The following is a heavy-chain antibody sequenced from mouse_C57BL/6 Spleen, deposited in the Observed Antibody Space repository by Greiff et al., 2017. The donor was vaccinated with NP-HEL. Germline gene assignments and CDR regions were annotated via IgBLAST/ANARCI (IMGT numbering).Heavy chain of an antibody. J-gene: IGHJ4*01. CDR3: TSNLYYAMDY. Sequence: EVQLQQSGTVLARPGASVKMSCKTSGYTFTSYWMHWVKQRPGQGLEWIGAIYPGNSDTSYNPKFKGKAKLTAVTSASTAYMELSSLTNEDSAVYYGTSNLYYAMDYWGQGTSVTVSS. V-gene: IGHV1-5*01. CDR1: GYTFTSYW. CDR2: IYPGNSDT.